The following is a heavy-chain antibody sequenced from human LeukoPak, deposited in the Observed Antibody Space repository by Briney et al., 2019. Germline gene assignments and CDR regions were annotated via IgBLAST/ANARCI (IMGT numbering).Heavy chain of an antibody. Sequence: ASVKVSCKASGYTFTSYGISWVRQGPGQGLEWMGWISAYNGNTNYAQKLQGRVTMTTDTSTSTAYMELRSLRSDDTAVYYCARLSVDIVATDSLHFDYWGQGTLVTVSS. CDR2: ISAYNGNT. D-gene: IGHD5-12*01. CDR1: GYTFTSYG. CDR3: ARLSVDIVATDSLHFDY. V-gene: IGHV1-18*01. J-gene: IGHJ4*02.